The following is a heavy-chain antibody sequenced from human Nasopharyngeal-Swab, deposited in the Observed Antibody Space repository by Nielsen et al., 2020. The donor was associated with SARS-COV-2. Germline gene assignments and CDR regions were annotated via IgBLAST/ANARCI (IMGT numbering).Heavy chain of an antibody. Sequence: ASVKVSCKASGYTFTSYYMHWVRQAPAQGLEWMGIINPSGGSTSYAQKFQGRVTMTRDTSTSTVYMELSSLRSEDTAVYYCARELTALYGMDVWGQGTTVTVSS. CDR2: INPSGGST. CDR1: GYTFTSYY. J-gene: IGHJ6*02. CDR3: ARELTALYGMDV. V-gene: IGHV1-46*01. D-gene: IGHD1-20*01.